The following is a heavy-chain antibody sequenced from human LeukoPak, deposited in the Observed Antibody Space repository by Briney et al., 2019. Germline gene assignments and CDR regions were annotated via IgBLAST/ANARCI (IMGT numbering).Heavy chain of an antibody. D-gene: IGHD3-22*01. CDR1: GFTFSSYA. CDR3: AKETRVRVVVYAFDY. Sequence: SGGSLRLSCAASGFTFSSYAMSWVRQAPGKGLEWVSAISGSGGSTYYADSVKGRFTIPRDNSKNTLYLQMNSLRAEDTAVYYCAKETRVRVVVYAFDYWGQGTLVTVSS. CDR2: ISGSGGST. J-gene: IGHJ4*02. V-gene: IGHV3-23*01.